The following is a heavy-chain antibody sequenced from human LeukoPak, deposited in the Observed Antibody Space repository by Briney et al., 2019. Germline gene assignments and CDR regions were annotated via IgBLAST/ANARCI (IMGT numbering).Heavy chain of an antibody. Sequence: GGSLRLSCAASGFSFSTYGMRWVRQAPGKGLEWVAFIRYEGSDKYYVDSVKCRFTISRGNSKNTLYLQMNSLRAEDTAVYYCAKDGDFDYWGQGTLVTVSS. J-gene: IGHJ4*02. CDR3: AKDGDFDY. V-gene: IGHV3-30*02. CDR2: IRYEGSDK. CDR1: GFSFSTYG.